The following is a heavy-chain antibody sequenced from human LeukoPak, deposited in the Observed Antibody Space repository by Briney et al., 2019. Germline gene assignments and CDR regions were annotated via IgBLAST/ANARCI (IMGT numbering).Heavy chain of an antibody. Sequence: SETLSLTCAVSGGSISSSNWWSWVRQPPGKGLEWIGEIYHSGSTNYNPSLKSRVTISVDKSKNQFSLKLSSVTAADTAVYYCARVGTIYDFWSGYLPDYFDYWGQGTLVTVSS. CDR2: IYHSGST. V-gene: IGHV4-4*02. CDR1: GGSISSSNW. CDR3: ARVGTIYDFWSGYLPDYFDY. D-gene: IGHD3-3*01. J-gene: IGHJ4*02.